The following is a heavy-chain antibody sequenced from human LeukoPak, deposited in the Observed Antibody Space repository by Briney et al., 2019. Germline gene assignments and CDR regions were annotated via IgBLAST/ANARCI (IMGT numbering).Heavy chain of an antibody. D-gene: IGHD3-9*01. Sequence: SETLSLTCTVSGGSISSSRYYWGWIRQPPGKGLEWIGSIYSSGSVYYNPSLKSRVTIFLDTSKNQFSLKLSSVTAADTAVYYCSTRNILAWYFDLWGRGTLVTVSS. V-gene: IGHV4-39*01. CDR2: IYSSGSV. CDR3: STRNILAWYFDL. CDR1: GGSISSSRYY. J-gene: IGHJ2*01.